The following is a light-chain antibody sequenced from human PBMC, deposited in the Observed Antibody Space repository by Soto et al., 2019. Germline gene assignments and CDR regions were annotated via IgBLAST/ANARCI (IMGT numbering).Light chain of an antibody. J-gene: IGLJ1*01. CDR2: EVS. Sequence: QSLLTQPASVSGSPGQSITISCTGTSSDVGGYKYVSWYQQHPGKAPKLMIYEVSNRPSGVSNRFSGSKSGNTASLTISGLQAEDEADYYCSSYTSSSTLDVFGTGTKVTVL. CDR3: SSYTSSSTLDV. V-gene: IGLV2-14*01. CDR1: SSDVGGYKY.